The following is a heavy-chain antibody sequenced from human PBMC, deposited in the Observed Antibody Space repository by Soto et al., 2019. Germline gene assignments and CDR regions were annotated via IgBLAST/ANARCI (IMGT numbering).Heavy chain of an antibody. Sequence: QVQLVQSGAEVKKPGSSVKVSCKASGGTFSSYTFSWVRKAPGQGLEWMGGIMPIFGTPNYAQKFQGRVTISAEKSTSTGNMELSSRGSEDTAVYYCARGVECRGYCINTPTGFDPWGQGTLVTVSS. J-gene: IGHJ5*02. V-gene: IGHV1-69*06. CDR2: IMPIFGTP. CDR1: GGTFSSYT. CDR3: ARGVECRGYCINTPTGFDP. D-gene: IGHD2-15*01.